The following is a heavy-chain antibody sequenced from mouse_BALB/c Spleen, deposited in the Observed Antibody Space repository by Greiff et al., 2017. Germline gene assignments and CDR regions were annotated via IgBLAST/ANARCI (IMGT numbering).Heavy chain of an antibody. CDR2: IWSGGST. CDR1: GFSLTSYG. D-gene: IGHD2-10*02. CDR3: AREEYGNYEDAMDY. Sequence: VKLMESGPGLVQPSQSLSITCTVSGFSLTSYGVHWVRQSPGKGLEWLGVIWSGGSTDYTAAFISRLSISKDNSKSQVFYKMNSLQANDTAIYYCAREEYGNYEDAMDYWGQGTSVTVSS. J-gene: IGHJ4*01. V-gene: IGHV2-2*02.